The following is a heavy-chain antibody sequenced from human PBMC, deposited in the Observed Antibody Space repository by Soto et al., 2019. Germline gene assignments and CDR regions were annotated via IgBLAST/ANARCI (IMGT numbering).Heavy chain of an antibody. D-gene: IGHD1-1*01. CDR2: IHYSGSA. CDR3: ARMNNLGQKLKAVDT. V-gene: IGHV4-59*01. CDR1: GSSMHSYY. J-gene: IGHJ3*02. Sequence: SDTRSLTCSVSGSSMHSYYWTWIHQSPGKGLQWIGYIHYSGSANYNPSLKTRVTMSVDTSKTQFSLSLTSVTAADTAVEEGARMNNLGQKLKAVDTWGKGT.